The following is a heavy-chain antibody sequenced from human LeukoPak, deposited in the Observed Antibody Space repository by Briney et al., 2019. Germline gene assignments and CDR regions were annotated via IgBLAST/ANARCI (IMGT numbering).Heavy chain of an antibody. Sequence: ASVKVSCKASGYTFTGYYMHWVRQAPGKGLEWMGWINPNSGGTNYAQKFQGRVTMTRDTSISTAYMELSRLRSDDTAVYYCARVGGSSGSKFDYWGQGTLVTVSS. CDR2: INPNSGGT. J-gene: IGHJ4*02. CDR3: ARVGGSSGSKFDY. D-gene: IGHD2-15*01. V-gene: IGHV1-2*02. CDR1: GYTFTGYY.